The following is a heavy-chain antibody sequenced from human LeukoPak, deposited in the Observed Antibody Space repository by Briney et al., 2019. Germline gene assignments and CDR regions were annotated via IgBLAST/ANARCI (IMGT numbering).Heavy chain of an antibody. D-gene: IGHD2-15*01. CDR1: GGSINSRTYY. Sequence: PSETLSLTCTVSGGSINSRTYYWGWIRQPPGKGLEWVGSIYYSGTTYFNPSLKSQVTISVDTSKNQFSLKLSSVTAADTAVYYCARYIQGYFDYWGQGTLVTVSS. CDR3: ARYIQGYFDY. CDR2: IYYSGTT. J-gene: IGHJ4*02. V-gene: IGHV4-39*01.